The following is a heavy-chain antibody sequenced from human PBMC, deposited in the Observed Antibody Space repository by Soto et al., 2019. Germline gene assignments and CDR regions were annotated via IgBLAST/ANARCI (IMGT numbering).Heavy chain of an antibody. CDR3: ARDSYYDYVWGSYRPDWFDP. J-gene: IGHJ5*02. CDR1: GFTFSSYS. V-gene: IGHV3-21*01. Sequence: GGSLRLSCAASGFTFSSYSMNWVRQAPGKGLEWVSSISSSSSYIYYADSVKGRFTISRDNAKNSLYLQMNSLRAEDTAVYYCARDSYYDYVWGSYRPDWFDPWGQGTLVTVSS. D-gene: IGHD3-16*02. CDR2: ISSSSSYI.